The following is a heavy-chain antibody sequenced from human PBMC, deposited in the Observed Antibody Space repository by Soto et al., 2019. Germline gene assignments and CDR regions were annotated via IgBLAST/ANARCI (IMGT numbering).Heavy chain of an antibody. CDR1: GYTFTSYG. CDR2: INANNGNT. CDR3: ARTVKQLVTYYYYMDV. D-gene: IGHD6-6*01. J-gene: IGHJ6*03. Sequence: ASVKVSCKASGYTFTSYGISWVRQAPGQGLEWMGWINANNGNTSYAQKFQGRVTMTRNTSISTAYMELSSLRSEDTAVYYCARTVKQLVTYYYYMDVWGKGTTVTVSS. V-gene: IGHV1-8*02.